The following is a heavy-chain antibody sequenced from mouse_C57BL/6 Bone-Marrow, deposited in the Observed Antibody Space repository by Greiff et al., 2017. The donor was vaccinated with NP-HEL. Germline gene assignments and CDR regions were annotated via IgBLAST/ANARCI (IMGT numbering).Heavy chain of an antibody. CDR2: IRLKSDNYAT. D-gene: IGHD2-4*01. CDR3: TGGAGYDYDGWYFDV. Sequence: EVKLVESGGGLVQPGGSMKLSCVASGFTFSNYWMNWVRQSPEKGLEWVAQIRLKSDNYATHYAESVKGRFTISRDDSKSSVYLQMNNLRAEDTGIYYCTGGAGYDYDGWYFDVWGTGTTVTVSS. J-gene: IGHJ1*03. V-gene: IGHV6-3*01. CDR1: GFTFSNYW.